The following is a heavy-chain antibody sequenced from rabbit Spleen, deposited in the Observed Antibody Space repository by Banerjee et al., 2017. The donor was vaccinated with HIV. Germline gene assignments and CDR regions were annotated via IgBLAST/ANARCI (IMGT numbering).Heavy chain of an antibody. CDR3: VRDTWNFNL. Sequence: QEQLEESGGGLVKPEGSLTLTCTVSGFSFSDRDVMCWVRQAPGKGLEWIGYIDPVFGITYYASWVNGRFTISSHSAQNTLYLQLNSLTAADTATYFCVRDTWNFNLWGPGPWSPS. V-gene: IGHV1S45*01. CDR1: GFSFSDRDV. CDR2: IDPVFGIT. J-gene: IGHJ4*01. D-gene: IGHD3-1*01.